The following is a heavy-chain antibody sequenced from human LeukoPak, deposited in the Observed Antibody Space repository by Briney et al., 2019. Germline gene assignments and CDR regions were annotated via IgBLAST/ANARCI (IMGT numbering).Heavy chain of an antibody. J-gene: IGHJ3*02. Sequence: SGGSLTLSCTASGFTFSDYYMSWIRQAPGKGLEWVSYISSSSTYTNYADSVKGRFTISRDNAKNSLYLQMNSLRAEDTAVYYCARGRSIGGFDIWGGGRMVSVSS. CDR3: ARGRSIGGFDI. V-gene: IGHV3-11*05. CDR1: GFTFSDYY. CDR2: ISSSSTYT. D-gene: IGHD3-22*01.